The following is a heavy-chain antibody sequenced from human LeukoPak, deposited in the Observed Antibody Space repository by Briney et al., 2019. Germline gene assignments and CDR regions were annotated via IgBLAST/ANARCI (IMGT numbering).Heavy chain of an antibody. V-gene: IGHV4-39*07. J-gene: IGHJ6*02. D-gene: IGHD2-2*02. CDR1: GGSISSSSYY. Sequence: SETLSLTCTVSGGSISSSSYYWGWIRQPPGKGLEWIGSIYYSGSTNYNPSLKSRVTISVDTSMNQFSLKLSSVTAADTAVYYCAGARVDIVVVPAAIWSHYYYGMDVWGQGTTVTVSS. CDR3: AGARVDIVVVPAAIWSHYYYGMDV. CDR2: IYYSGST.